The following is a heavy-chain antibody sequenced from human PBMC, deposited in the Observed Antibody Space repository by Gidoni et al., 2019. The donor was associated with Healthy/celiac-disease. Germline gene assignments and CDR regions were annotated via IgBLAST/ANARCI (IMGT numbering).Heavy chain of an antibody. CDR1: GFPFSRYG. V-gene: IGHV3-33*01. CDR2: IWDDGSNK. D-gene: IGHD5-18*01. CDR3: ARAGRWLPHQYYFDY. Sequence: QVQLVESGGGVVQPGRSLRLSCSASGFPFSRYGMHWVRQAPGKGLEWVAVIWDDGSNKYYADSVKGRFTISRDNSKNTLYLQMNSLRAEDTAVYYCARAGRWLPHQYYFDYWGQGTLVTVSS. J-gene: IGHJ4*02.